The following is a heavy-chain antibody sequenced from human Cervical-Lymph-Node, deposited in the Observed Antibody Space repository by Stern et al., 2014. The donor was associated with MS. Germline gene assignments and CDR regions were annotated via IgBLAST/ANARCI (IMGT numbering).Heavy chain of an antibody. Sequence: VQLVESGPGLVKPSETLSLTCTVSGGSISSYFWSWIRQPAGKGLEWIGRIYSSGSTNFNPSLKSRATMSVDTSKNQFSLTLNSVTAADTAVYYCARESRDSRGLFDYWGQGTLVTVSS. CDR1: GGSISSYF. CDR2: IYSSGST. J-gene: IGHJ4*02. V-gene: IGHV4-4*07. CDR3: ARESRDSRGLFDY. D-gene: IGHD2-15*01.